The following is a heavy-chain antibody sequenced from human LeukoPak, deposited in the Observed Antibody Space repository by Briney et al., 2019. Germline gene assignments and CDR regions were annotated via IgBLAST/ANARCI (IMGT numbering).Heavy chain of an antibody. CDR2: ISYGGAT. V-gene: IGHV4-39*01. J-gene: IGHJ6*03. D-gene: IGHD4-17*01. CDR1: GGTVTSSTFF. Sequence: SETLSLTCTLSGGTVTSSTFFWGWIRQPPGKGLEWIGSISYGGATYYNPSRKSRVSMSVHTSKNQFSLKLSSVTAADTAVYYCARHAAYGDSYMDVWGKGATVTVSS. CDR3: ARHAAYGDSYMDV.